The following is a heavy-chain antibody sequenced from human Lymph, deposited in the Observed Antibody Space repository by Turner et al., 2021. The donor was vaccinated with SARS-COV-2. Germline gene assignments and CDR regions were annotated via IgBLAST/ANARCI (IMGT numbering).Heavy chain of an antibody. D-gene: IGHD3-22*01. J-gene: IGHJ4*02. Sequence: QVQLVESGGGVVQPGRSLRLSGAAPGFTFSCHAMHWVRQAPGNGLEWVAFIAYDGSYKYYADSVKGRFTFSRDNSKNTLYLQMNSLRAEDTAVYYCARDRDSSGWVDYWGQGTLVTVSS. CDR3: ARDRDSSGWVDY. V-gene: IGHV3-30*04. CDR2: IAYDGSYK. CDR1: GFTFSCHA.